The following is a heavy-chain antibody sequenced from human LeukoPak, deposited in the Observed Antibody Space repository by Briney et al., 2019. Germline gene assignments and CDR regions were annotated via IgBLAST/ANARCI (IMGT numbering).Heavy chain of an antibody. CDR1: GFTFSSYA. D-gene: IGHD3-22*01. V-gene: IGHV3-30*04. Sequence: GSSLRLSCAASGFTFSSYAMHWVRQAPGKGLEWVALISYDGSNKCNADSVKGRFTISRDNSKNTLYLQMNSLRAEDTAVYYCARGPDYSSSYYYYYYMDVWGKGTTVTVSS. CDR2: ISYDGSNK. J-gene: IGHJ6*03. CDR3: ARGPDYSSSYYYYYYMDV.